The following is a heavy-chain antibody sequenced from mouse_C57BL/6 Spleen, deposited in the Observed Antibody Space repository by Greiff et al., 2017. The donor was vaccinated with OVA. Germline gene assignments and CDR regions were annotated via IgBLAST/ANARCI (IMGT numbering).Heavy chain of an antibody. CDR3: TRRDY. CDR2: IDPETGGT. CDR1: GYTFTDYE. V-gene: IGHV1-15*01. Sequence: QVQLKESGAELVRPGASVTLSCKASGYTFTDYEMHWVKQTPVHGLEWIGAIDPETGGTAYNQKFKGKAILTADKSSSTAYMELRSLTSEDSAVYYCTRRDYWGQGTTLTVSS. J-gene: IGHJ2*01.